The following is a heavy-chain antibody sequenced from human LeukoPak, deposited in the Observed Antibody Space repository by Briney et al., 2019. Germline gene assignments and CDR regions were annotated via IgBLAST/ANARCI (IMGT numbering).Heavy chain of an antibody. Sequence: SETLSLTCAVYGGSFSGYYWSWIRQPPGKGLEWIGEINHSGSTNYNPSLKSRVTISVDTSKNQFSLKLSSVTAADTAVYYCARGRTMVRGVYMDVWGKGTTVTVPS. V-gene: IGHV4-34*01. J-gene: IGHJ6*03. D-gene: IGHD3-10*01. CDR1: GGSFSGYY. CDR3: ARGRTMVRGVYMDV. CDR2: INHSGST.